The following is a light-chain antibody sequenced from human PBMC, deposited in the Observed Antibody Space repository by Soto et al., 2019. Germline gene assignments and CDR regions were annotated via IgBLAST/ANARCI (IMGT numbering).Light chain of an antibody. J-gene: IGKJ4*01. CDR3: QQYFNWPPLT. V-gene: IGKV3-20*01. Sequence: EIVLTQSPGTLSLSPGERATLSCRASQSVSSSYLVWYQQKPGQAPRLLIYGASIRATGIPDRFSGSGSGTEFTLTISSLQSEDFAVYYCQQYFNWPPLTFGGGTKVDIK. CDR1: QSVSSSY. CDR2: GAS.